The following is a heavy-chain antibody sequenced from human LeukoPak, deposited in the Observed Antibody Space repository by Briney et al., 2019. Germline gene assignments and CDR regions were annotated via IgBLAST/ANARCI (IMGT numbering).Heavy chain of an antibody. V-gene: IGHV1-46*01. Sequence: GASVKVSCKASGSTFTSYYMHWVRQAPGQGLEWMGIINPSGGSTSCAQKFQGRVTMTRDMSTSTVYMELSSLTSEDTAVYYCARGRARITMVRGVIIRNWFDPWGQGTLVTVSS. J-gene: IGHJ5*02. D-gene: IGHD3-10*01. CDR1: GSTFTSYY. CDR2: INPSGGST. CDR3: ARGRARITMVRGVIIRNWFDP.